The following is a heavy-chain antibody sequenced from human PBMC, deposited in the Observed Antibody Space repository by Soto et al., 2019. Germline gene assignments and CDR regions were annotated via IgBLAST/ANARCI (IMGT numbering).Heavy chain of an antibody. CDR2: ISGSGGST. Sequence: GGSLRLSCAASGFTFSSYAMSWVRQAPGKGLEWVSAISGSGGSTYYADSVKGRFTISRDNSKNTLYLQMNSLRAEDTAVYYCAKGYLRAIFSVRDYYYYMDVWGKGTTVTVSS. D-gene: IGHD1-1*01. CDR3: AKGYLRAIFSVRDYYYYMDV. V-gene: IGHV3-23*01. CDR1: GFTFSSYA. J-gene: IGHJ6*03.